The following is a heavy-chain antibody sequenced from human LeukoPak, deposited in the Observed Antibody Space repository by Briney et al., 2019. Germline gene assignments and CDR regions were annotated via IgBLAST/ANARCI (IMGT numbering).Heavy chain of an antibody. J-gene: IGHJ6*03. Sequence: SETLSLTCTVSGGSISSYYWGWIRQPPGKGLEWIGYIYYSGSTNYNPSLKSRVTISVDTSKNQFSLKLSSVTAADTAVYYCARATTGHDFWSGSPWYYYYMDVWGKGTTVTVSS. CDR3: ARATTGHDFWSGSPWYYYYMDV. D-gene: IGHD3-3*01. CDR2: IYYSGST. CDR1: GGSISSYY. V-gene: IGHV4-59*01.